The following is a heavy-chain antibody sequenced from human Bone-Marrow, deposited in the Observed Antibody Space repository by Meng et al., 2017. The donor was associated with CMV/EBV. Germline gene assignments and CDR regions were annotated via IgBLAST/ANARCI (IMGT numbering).Heavy chain of an antibody. CDR1: TFTSYA. CDR2: INAGNGNT. CDR3: ARERFMITFGGNYYFDY. Sequence: TFTSYAMHWVRQAPGQRLEWMGWINAGNGNTKYSQKFQGRVTLTRDTSASTAYMELSSLRSEDTAVYYCARERFMITFGGNYYFDYWGQGTLVTVSS. V-gene: IGHV1-3*01. D-gene: IGHD3-16*01. J-gene: IGHJ4*02.